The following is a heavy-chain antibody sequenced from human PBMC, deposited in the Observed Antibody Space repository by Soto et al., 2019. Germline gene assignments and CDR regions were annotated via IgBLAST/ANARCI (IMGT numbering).Heavy chain of an antibody. D-gene: IGHD2-2*01. CDR1: GGSISSYY. Sequence: SETLSLTCTVSGGSISSYYWSWIRQSPGKGLEWIGYIHYSGSTKSNPSLKSRVTISVDTSRNQVSLKLSSVTAADSAVYFCARARYQLLHPSYYGTDVWGQGTTVTVSS. CDR3: ARARYQLLHPSYYGTDV. CDR2: IHYSGST. V-gene: IGHV4-59*01. J-gene: IGHJ6*02.